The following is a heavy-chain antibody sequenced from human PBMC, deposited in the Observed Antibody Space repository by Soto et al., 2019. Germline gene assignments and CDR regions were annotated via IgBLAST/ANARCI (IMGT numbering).Heavy chain of an antibody. D-gene: IGHD2-2*01. CDR2: IKQDGSEK. J-gene: IGHJ6*02. V-gene: IGHV3-7*05. CDR1: GFTFSSYW. CDR3: ARGRPGFDPSSLSLYYYYGMDV. Sequence: GGSLRLSCAASGFTFSSYWMSWVRQAPGKGLEWVANIKQDGSEKYYVDSVKGRFTISRDNAKNALYLQMNSLGAEDTAVYYCARGRPGFDPSSLSLYYYYGMDVWGQGTTVTVSS.